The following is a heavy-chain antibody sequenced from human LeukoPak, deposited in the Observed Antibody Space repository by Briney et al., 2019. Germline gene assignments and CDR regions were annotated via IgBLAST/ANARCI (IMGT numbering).Heavy chain of an antibody. V-gene: IGHV4-59*01. CDR3: ARAVVGGSYSHFDY. CDR2: IYYSGST. J-gene: IGHJ4*02. CDR1: GGSISSYH. Sequence: SETLSLTCTVSGGSISSYHWSWIRQAPGKGLEWIAYIYYSGSTNYNPALKSRVTISVGTSENQFSLNLSSVTAADTAVYYCARAVVGGSYSHFDYWGQGTLVTVSS. D-gene: IGHD1-26*01.